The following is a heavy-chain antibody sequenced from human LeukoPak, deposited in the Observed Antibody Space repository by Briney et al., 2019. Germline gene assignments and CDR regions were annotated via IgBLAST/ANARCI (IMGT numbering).Heavy chain of an antibody. CDR1: GFTFSSYS. D-gene: IGHD3-3*02. V-gene: IGHV3-21*04. J-gene: IGHJ4*02. CDR2: ISSSSSYI. Sequence: GGSLRLSCAASGFTFSSYSMNWVRQAPGKGLEWVSSISSSSSYIYYADSVKGRFTISRDNAENSLYLEMNSLRPEDTAVYFCARGEAFCDYWGQGARVTVSS. CDR3: ARGEAFCDY.